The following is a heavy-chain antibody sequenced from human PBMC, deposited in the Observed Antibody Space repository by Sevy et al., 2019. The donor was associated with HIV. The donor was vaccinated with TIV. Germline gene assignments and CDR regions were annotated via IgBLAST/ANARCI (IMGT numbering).Heavy chain of an antibody. Sequence: GGSLRLSCAASGFTFSSYSMNWVRQAPGKGLEWVSSISGISNYIYYADSVKGRFTISRDNAKSSLYLKMNSLRAEDTAVYYCARTGCSITSCLTADAFDIWGQGTLVTVSS. CDR1: GFTFSSYS. CDR3: ARTGCSITSCLTADAFDI. D-gene: IGHD2-2*01. J-gene: IGHJ3*02. V-gene: IGHV3-21*06. CDR2: ISGISNYI.